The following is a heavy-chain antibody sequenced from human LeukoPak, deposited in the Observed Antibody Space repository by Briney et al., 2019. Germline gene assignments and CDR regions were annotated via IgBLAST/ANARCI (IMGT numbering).Heavy chain of an antibody. D-gene: IGHD6-13*01. CDR2: MYYSGSA. J-gene: IGHJ4*02. CDR1: GGSITDYY. V-gene: IGHV4-59*08. Sequence: SETLSLTCTVSGGSITDYYWSWIRHSSGKGLEWIGYMYYSGSAYYSPSLKTRVTLSVDASKNQFSLKLTSVTAADTAVYYCARSTFSSNWNLWGQGTLVTVSS. CDR3: ARSTFSSNWNL.